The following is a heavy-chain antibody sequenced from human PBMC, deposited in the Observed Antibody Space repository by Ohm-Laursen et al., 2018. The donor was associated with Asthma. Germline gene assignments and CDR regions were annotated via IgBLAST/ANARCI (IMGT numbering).Heavy chain of an antibody. CDR2: ISYDGSNK. CDR1: GFTFSSYG. CDR3: AKDLRDGGELLYYYYGMDV. J-gene: IGHJ6*02. D-gene: IGHD1-26*01. Sequence: SLRLSCAAPGFTFSSYGMHWVRQAPGKGLEWVAVISYDGSNKYYADSVKGRFTISRDNSKNTLYLQMNSLRAEDTAVYYCAKDLRDGGELLYYYYGMDVWGQGTTVTVSS. V-gene: IGHV3-30*18.